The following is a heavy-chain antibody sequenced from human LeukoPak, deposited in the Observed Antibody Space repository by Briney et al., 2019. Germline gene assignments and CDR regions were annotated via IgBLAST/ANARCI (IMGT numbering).Heavy chain of an antibody. Sequence: ASVKVSCKASGGTFSSYAISWVRQAPGQGLEWMGRIIPTLGIANYAQKFQGRVTITADKSTSTAYMELSSLRSEDTAVYYCARSRVYSYGYYFDYWGQGTLVTVSS. CDR3: ARSRVYSYGYYFDY. CDR2: IIPTLGIA. V-gene: IGHV1-69*04. CDR1: GGTFSSYA. J-gene: IGHJ4*02. D-gene: IGHD5-18*01.